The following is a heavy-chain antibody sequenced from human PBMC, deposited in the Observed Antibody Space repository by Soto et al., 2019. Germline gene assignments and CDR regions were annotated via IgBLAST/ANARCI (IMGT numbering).Heavy chain of an antibody. J-gene: IGHJ4*02. V-gene: IGHV3-23*01. CDR1: GFTFSSYA. Sequence: GGSLRLSCAASGFTFSSYAMSWVRQAPGKGLEWVSAISGSGGSTYYADSVKGRFTISRDNSKNTLYLQMNSLRAEDTAVYYGAKDLRSYGSGTYIDYWGQGTLVTVSP. D-gene: IGHD3-10*01. CDR2: ISGSGGST. CDR3: AKDLRSYGSGTYIDY.